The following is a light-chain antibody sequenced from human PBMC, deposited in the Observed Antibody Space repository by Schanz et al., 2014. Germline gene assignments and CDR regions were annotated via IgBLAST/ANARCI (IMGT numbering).Light chain of an antibody. CDR3: QQYNAYSLT. Sequence: DIQMTQSPSSLSASVGDRVTITCQASQDISNYLNWYQQKPGKAPKLLIYKASGLETGVPSRFSGSGSGTEFTLTISSLQPDDFATYYCQQYNAYSLTFGGGTKVEIK. CDR1: QDISNY. CDR2: KAS. J-gene: IGKJ4*01. V-gene: IGKV1-5*03.